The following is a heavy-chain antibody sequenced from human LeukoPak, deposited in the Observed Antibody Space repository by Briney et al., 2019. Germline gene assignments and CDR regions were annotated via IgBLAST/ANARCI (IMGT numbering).Heavy chain of an antibody. J-gene: IGHJ4*02. CDR2: IYYSGST. Sequence: SETLSLTCTVSGGSISNNNYYWGWIRQPPGKGLEWIGSIYYSGSTYYNPSLKSRVTISVDTSKNHFSLELSSVTAADTAVYYCARVGYDSSGYHFDYWGQGTLVTVSS. V-gene: IGHV4-39*02. CDR3: ARVGYDSSGYHFDY. CDR1: GGSISNNNYY. D-gene: IGHD3-22*01.